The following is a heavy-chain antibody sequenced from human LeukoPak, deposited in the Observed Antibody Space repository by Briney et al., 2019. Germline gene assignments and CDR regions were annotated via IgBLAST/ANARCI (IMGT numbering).Heavy chain of an antibody. J-gene: IGHJ4*02. Sequence: SQTLSLTCAVSGGSISSGGYSWSWIRQPPGKGLEWIGYIYHSGSTYYNPSLKSRVTISVDRSKNQFSLKLSSVTAADTAVYYCARGSGSYYNDAASFDYWGQGTLVTVSS. V-gene: IGHV4-30-2*01. D-gene: IGHD3-10*01. CDR2: IYHSGST. CDR1: GGSISSGGYS. CDR3: ARGSGSYYNDAASFDY.